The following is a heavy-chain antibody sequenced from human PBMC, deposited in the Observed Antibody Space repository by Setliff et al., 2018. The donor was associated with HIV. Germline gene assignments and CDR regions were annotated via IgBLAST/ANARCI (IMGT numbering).Heavy chain of an antibody. CDR3: ARALFDNSPLDA. D-gene: IGHD1-20*01. J-gene: IGHJ3*01. CDR2: VNPKSSGT. Sequence: ASVKVSCKASGYSFTSYYMHWVRQAPGQGPEWMGWVNPKSSGTKYAQKFQGRATVTRDTSIGTAYLELNGLTSDDTAMYYCARALFDNSPLDAWGQGTMVTVSS. CDR1: GYSFTSYY. V-gene: IGHV1-2*02.